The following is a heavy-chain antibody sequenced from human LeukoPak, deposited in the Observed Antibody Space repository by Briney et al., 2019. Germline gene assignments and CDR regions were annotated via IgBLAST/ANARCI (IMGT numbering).Heavy chain of an antibody. CDR2: INHSGST. J-gene: IGHJ6*03. D-gene: IGHD5-18*01. CDR1: GGSFSGYY. Sequence: SGTLPLTCAVYGGSFSGYYWSWIRQPPGKGLEWIGEINHSGSTNYNPSLKSRVTISVDTSKNQFSLKLSSVTAADTAVYYCARGGYKRLYYMDVWGKGTTVTVSS. CDR3: ARGGYKRLYYMDV. V-gene: IGHV4-34*01.